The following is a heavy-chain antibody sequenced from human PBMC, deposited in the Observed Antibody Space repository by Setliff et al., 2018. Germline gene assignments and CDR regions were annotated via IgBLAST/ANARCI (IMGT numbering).Heavy chain of an antibody. CDR2: ISWNSGSI. J-gene: IGHJ3*02. CDR1: GFTFDDYA. CDR3: TRDTSNYYDSSGYYSGAFDI. V-gene: IGHV3-9*01. D-gene: IGHD3-22*01. Sequence: PGGSLRLSCAASGFTFDDYAMHWVRQAPGKGLEWVSGISWNSGSIGYADSVKGRFTISRDNAKNSLYLQMNSLKTEDTAVYYCTRDTSNYYDSSGYYSGAFDIWGQGTMVTVSS.